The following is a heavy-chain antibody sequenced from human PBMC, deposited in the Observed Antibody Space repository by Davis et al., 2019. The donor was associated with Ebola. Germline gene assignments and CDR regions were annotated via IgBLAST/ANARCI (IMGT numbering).Heavy chain of an antibody. V-gene: IGHV1-3*01. CDR3: ARGGIAAAEKKDVWFDP. CDR1: GYTFTSYA. J-gene: IGHJ5*02. Sequence: ASVKVSCKASGYTFTSYAMHWVRQAPGQRLEWMGWINAGNGNTKYSQKFQGRVTITRDTSASTAYMELSSLRSEDTAVYYCARGGIAAAEKKDVWFDPWGQGTLVTVSS. D-gene: IGHD6-13*01. CDR2: INAGNGNT.